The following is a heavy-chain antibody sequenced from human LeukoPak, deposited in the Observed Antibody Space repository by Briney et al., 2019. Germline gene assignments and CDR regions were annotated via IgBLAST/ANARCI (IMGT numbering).Heavy chain of an antibody. CDR2: IYYSGTT. D-gene: IGHD4-23*01. Sequence: SETLSLTCTVSGGSISSSSYYWGWIRQPPGKGLEWIGNIYYSGTTYYNPSLKSRVTISMDTSQTRFFLQLRSVTATDTGTYYCARGRWSINWFDPWGQGTPVTVSS. V-gene: IGHV4-39*01. CDR1: GGSISSSSYY. J-gene: IGHJ5*02. CDR3: ARGRWSINWFDP.